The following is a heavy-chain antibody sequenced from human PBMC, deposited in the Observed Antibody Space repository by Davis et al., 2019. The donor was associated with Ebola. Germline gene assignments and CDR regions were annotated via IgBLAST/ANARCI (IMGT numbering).Heavy chain of an antibody. CDR1: GGSVSSGSYY. CDR3: AGERVGSSYTSFDY. J-gene: IGHJ4*02. Sequence: PSETLSLTCTVSGGSVSSGSYYWSWIRQPPGKGLEWIGYIYYSGSSNSHPSLKSRVTISVDTSKNQFSLKLSSVTAADTAVYYCAGERVGSSYTSFDYWGQGTLVTVSS. V-gene: IGHV4-61*01. CDR2: IYYSGSS. D-gene: IGHD6-6*01.